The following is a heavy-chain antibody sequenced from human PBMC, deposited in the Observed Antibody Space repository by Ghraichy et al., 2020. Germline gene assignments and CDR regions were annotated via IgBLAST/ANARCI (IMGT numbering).Heavy chain of an antibody. CDR3: ARAYRYCSGGSCYEWFDP. V-gene: IGHV4-59*01. J-gene: IGHJ5*02. CDR1: GGSISSYY. Sequence: SETLSLTCTVSGGSISSYYWSWIRQPPGKGLEWIGYIYYSGSTNYNPSLKSRVTISVDTSKNQFSLKLSSVTAADTAVYYCARAYRYCSGGSCYEWFDPWGQGTLVTVSS. CDR2: IYYSGST. D-gene: IGHD2-15*01.